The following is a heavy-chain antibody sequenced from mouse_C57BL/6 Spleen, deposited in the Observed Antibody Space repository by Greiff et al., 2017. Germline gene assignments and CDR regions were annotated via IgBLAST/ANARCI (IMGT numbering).Heavy chain of an antibody. V-gene: IGHV1-85*01. CDR1: GYTFTSYD. D-gene: IGHD2-5*01. CDR3: ARERTYYSNYVPFAY. Sequence: QVQLKESGPELVKPGASVKLSCKASGYTFTSYDINWVKQRPGQGLEWIGWIYPRDGSTKYNEKFKGKATLTVDTSSSTAYMELHSLTSEDSAVYFCARERTYYSNYVPFAYWGQGTLVTVSA. J-gene: IGHJ3*01. CDR2: IYPRDGST.